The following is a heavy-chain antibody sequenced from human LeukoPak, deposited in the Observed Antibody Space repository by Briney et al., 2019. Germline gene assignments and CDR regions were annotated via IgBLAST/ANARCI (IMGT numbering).Heavy chain of an antibody. CDR2: IYYSGST. CDR3: VRGGPPTVTRLDY. J-gene: IGHJ4*02. Sequence: SETLSLTCTVSGGSISNYYWSWIRQPPGKGLEWIGYIYYSGSTNYHPSLKSRVTISVDTSKNQFSLKLSSVTAADTAVYHCVRGGPPTVTRLDYWGQGTLVTVSS. CDR1: GGSISNYY. D-gene: IGHD4-17*01. V-gene: IGHV4-59*01.